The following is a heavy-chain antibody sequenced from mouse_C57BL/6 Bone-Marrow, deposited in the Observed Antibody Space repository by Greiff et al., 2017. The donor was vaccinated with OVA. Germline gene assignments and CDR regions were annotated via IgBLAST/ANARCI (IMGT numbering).Heavy chain of an antibody. V-gene: IGHV1-81*01. CDR2: IYPRSGNT. CDR3: ARGYGTPFAY. Sequence: LVESGAELARPGASVKLSCKASGYTFTSYGISWVKQRPGQGLEWIGEIYPRSGNTYYNEKFKGKATLTAEKSSSTAYMELRSLTSEDSAVYFCARGYGTPFAYWGQGTLVTVSA. CDR1: GYTFTSYG. J-gene: IGHJ3*01. D-gene: IGHD1-1*01.